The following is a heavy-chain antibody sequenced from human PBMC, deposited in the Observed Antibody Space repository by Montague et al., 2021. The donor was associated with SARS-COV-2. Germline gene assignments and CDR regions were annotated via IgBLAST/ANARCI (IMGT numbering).Heavy chain of an antibody. Sequence: SETLSLTCTASGDSFTSSTYSWGWHRQPRGQGLNWNGNMYYNASSHFNPSIKIRATMSVDSSKNQFSLKLGSVTAADTAVYFCATNMYYYASGSLYGWFDPWGQGAPVTVSS. CDR1: GDSFTSSTYS. V-gene: IGHV4-39*01. CDR3: ATNMYYYASGSLYGWFDP. J-gene: IGHJ5*02. D-gene: IGHD3-22*01. CDR2: MYYNASS.